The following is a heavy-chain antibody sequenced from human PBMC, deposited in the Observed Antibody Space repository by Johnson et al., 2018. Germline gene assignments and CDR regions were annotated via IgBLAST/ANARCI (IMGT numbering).Heavy chain of an antibody. Sequence: QVQLQESGPGLVKXSETLSLXCTVSGVSISSSSYYWGWIRQPPGKGLEWIGNIYYSGSTNYNPSLKSRVTISGDTSKNQFSLQLRSVTPADPAGYYRAVGGSYYYGSGKDAFDIWGQGTMVTVSS. CDR1: GVSISSSSYY. D-gene: IGHD3-10*01. CDR3: AVGGSYYYGSGKDAFDI. J-gene: IGHJ3*02. V-gene: IGHV4-39*07. CDR2: IYYSGST.